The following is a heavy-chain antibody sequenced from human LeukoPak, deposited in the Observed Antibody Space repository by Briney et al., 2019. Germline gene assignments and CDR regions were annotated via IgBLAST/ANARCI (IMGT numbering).Heavy chain of an antibody. D-gene: IGHD3-10*01. J-gene: IGHJ4*02. Sequence: ASVKVSCKASGYTFTGSYIHRVRQAPGQGLEWMGRINLNSGDTNYAQKFQGRVTMTRDTSITTAYMEVSRLRSDDTAVYYCARGTYGFDYWGQGTLVTVSS. CDR3: ARGTYGFDY. CDR2: INLNSGDT. V-gene: IGHV1-2*06. CDR1: GYTFTGSY.